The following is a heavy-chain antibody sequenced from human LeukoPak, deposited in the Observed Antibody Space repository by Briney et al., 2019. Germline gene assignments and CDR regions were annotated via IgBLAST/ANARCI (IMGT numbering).Heavy chain of an antibody. D-gene: IGHD3-9*01. Sequence: PSGTLSLTCAVSGGSISSSNWWSWVRQPPGKGLEWIGEIYHSGSTNYNPSLKSRVTISVDKSKNQFSLKLSSVTAADTAVYYCARDSLDILTGKSPNPQYYYYYYGMDVWGQGTTVTVSS. CDR2: IYHSGST. V-gene: IGHV4-4*02. CDR1: GGSISSSNW. J-gene: IGHJ6*02. CDR3: ARDSLDILTGKSPNPQYYYYYYGMDV.